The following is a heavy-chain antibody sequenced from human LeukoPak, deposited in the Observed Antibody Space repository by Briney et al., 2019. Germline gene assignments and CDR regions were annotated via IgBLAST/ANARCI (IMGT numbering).Heavy chain of an antibody. CDR3: ARGGDIVVVPESWPPDY. J-gene: IGHJ4*02. CDR1: GFTFSSYA. Sequence: GRSLRLSCAASGFTFSSYAMHWVRQAPGKGLEWVAVISYDGSNKYYADSVKGRFTISRDNSKNTLYLQMNSLRAEDKAVYYCARGGDIVVVPESWPPDYWGQGTLVTVSS. CDR2: ISYDGSNK. V-gene: IGHV3-30-3*01. D-gene: IGHD2-2*01.